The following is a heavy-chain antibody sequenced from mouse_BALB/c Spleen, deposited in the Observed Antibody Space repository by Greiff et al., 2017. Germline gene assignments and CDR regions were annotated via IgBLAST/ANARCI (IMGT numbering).Heavy chain of an antibody. J-gene: IGHJ2*01. Sequence: VMLVESGAELVRPGTSVKVSCKASGYAFTNYLIEWVKQRPGQGLEWIGVINPGSGGTNYNEKFKGKATLTADKSSSTAYMQLSSLTSDDSAVYFCARSGDYDRNYFDYWGQGTTLTVSS. CDR3: ARSGDYDRNYFDY. V-gene: IGHV1-54*01. D-gene: IGHD2-4*01. CDR1: GYAFTNYL. CDR2: INPGSGGT.